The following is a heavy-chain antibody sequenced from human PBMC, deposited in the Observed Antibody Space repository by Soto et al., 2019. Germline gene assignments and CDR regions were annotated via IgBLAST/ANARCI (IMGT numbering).Heavy chain of an antibody. CDR3: ARGWRGSGSYFPDS. CDR2: VNPNSGNT. V-gene: IGHV1-8*01. CDR1: GYTFTSFD. J-gene: IGHJ5*02. D-gene: IGHD3-10*01. Sequence: QVQLVQSGAEVKNPGASVKVSCQASGYTFTSFDINWVRQATGQGLEWIGWVNPNSGNTGYAQKFRGRVTMTTNTSRNTAYMEVSSLGSDDTAVYYCARGWRGSGSYFPDSWGQGTLVAVSS.